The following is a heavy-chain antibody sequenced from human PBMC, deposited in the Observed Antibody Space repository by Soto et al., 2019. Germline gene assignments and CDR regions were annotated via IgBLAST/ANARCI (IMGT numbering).Heavy chain of an antibody. CDR3: AHKGGRGAGMDV. CDR1: GFSFISSGVG. V-gene: IGHV2-5*02. Sequence: QITLKESGPTLVKPTQTLTLTCTFSGFSFISSGVGVGWIRQPPGRALEWLALIYWDEDKRYSPSLKGRVTITKDTSTNEVVLTMPNVDPEDTGTYYCAHKGGRGAGMDVWGQGTTVTVS. CDR2: IYWDEDK. J-gene: IGHJ6*02. D-gene: IGHD2-15*01.